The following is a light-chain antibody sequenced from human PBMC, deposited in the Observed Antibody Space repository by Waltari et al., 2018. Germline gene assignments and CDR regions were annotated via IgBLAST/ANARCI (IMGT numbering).Light chain of an antibody. CDR1: QIISTY. V-gene: IGKV1-39*01. J-gene: IGKJ3*01. Sequence: DIQMTQSPSSLSSSVGDRVTITCRASQIISTYLHWYQQKPGKAPSLLVYAASNFQTGVSSRFSGSGSGTDFTLTISSLEPEDFATYYCQQTYGSPPTFGPGTKVDI. CDR2: AAS. CDR3: QQTYGSPPT.